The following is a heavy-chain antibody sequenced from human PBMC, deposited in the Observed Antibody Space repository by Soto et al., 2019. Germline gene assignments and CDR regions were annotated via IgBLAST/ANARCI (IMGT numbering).Heavy chain of an antibody. Sequence: GGSLRLSCAASGFTFSSYGMHWVRQAPGKGLEWVAVISYDGSNKYYADSVKGRFTISRDNSKNTLYLQMNSLRAEDTAVYYCAKATVLEWAKGEYYYYGMDVWGQGTTVTVSS. CDR1: GFTFSSYG. D-gene: IGHD1-26*01. CDR2: ISYDGSNK. V-gene: IGHV3-30*18. J-gene: IGHJ6*02. CDR3: AKATVLEWAKGEYYYYGMDV.